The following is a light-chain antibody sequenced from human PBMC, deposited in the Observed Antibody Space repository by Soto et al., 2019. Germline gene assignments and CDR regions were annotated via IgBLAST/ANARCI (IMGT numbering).Light chain of an antibody. Sequence: DIQITQSPSSLCASVGDRVTITCRASQDIRTYVNWYQQKPGKAPKLLIFAASTLQGGVPSRFSGSGSGTDFTLTISSLQPEDFATYSCQQTYTSPQTFGRGTSVDMK. V-gene: IGKV1-39*01. CDR1: QDIRTY. CDR2: AAS. CDR3: QQTYTSPQT. J-gene: IGKJ1*01.